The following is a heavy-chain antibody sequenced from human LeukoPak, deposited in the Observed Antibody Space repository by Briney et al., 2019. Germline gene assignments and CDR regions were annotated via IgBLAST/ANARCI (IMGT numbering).Heavy chain of an antibody. Sequence: GGSLRLSCAVSGLPFSHYDMNWVRQAPGKGLEWVANIKRDGSEKYYLDSLKGRFIISRDNAKNSLYLQMNSLRAEDTAVYYCARDHRGIYSPFDYWGQGTLVIVSS. V-gene: IGHV3-7*01. CDR2: IKRDGSEK. CDR1: GLPFSHYD. CDR3: ARDHRGIYSPFDY. J-gene: IGHJ4*02. D-gene: IGHD2-21*01.